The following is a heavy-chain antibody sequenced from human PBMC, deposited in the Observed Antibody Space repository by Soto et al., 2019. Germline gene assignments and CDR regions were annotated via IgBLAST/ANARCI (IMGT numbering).Heavy chain of an antibody. D-gene: IGHD6-13*01. CDR1: GGSFSGYY. V-gene: IGHV4-34*01. Sequence: PSETLSLTCAVYGGSFSGYYWSWIRQPPGNGLEWIGEINHSGSTNYNPSPKSRVTISVDTSKNQFSLKLSSVTAADTAVYYCARVPHRYSSSHNYGMDVWGQGTTLTVSS. J-gene: IGHJ6*02. CDR2: INHSGST. CDR3: ARVPHRYSSSHNYGMDV.